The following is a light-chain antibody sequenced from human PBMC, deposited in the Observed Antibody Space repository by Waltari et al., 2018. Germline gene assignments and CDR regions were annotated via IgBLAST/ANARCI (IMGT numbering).Light chain of an antibody. CDR2: WAS. Sequence: DIVMTQSPDSLAVSLGERATINCKSSQRVLYGSNNKNYLAWYQQKPGQPPKLLIYWASSRESGVPDRFSGSGSGTDSTLTISSLQAEDVAVYYCQQYYSPPPLFTFGPGTKVDIK. CDR3: QQYYSPPPLFT. V-gene: IGKV4-1*01. J-gene: IGKJ3*01. CDR1: QRVLYGSNNKNY.